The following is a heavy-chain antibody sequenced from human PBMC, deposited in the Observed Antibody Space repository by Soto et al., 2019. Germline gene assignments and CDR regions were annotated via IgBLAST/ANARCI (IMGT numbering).Heavy chain of an antibody. V-gene: IGHV4-4*07. CDR1: GGSISSYY. CDR2: IYTSGST. CDR3: ARDLLIVGATGWFDP. D-gene: IGHD1-26*01. Sequence: SETLSLTCTVSGGSISSYYWSWIRQPAGKGLEWIGRIYTSGSTNYNPSLKSRVTMSVDTSKNQFSLKLSSVTAADTAVYYCARDLLIVGATGWFDPWGQGTLVTVSS. J-gene: IGHJ5*02.